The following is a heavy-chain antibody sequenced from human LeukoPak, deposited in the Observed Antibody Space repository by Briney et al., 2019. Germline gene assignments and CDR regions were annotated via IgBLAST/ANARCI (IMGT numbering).Heavy chain of an antibody. CDR2: INKDGGEK. J-gene: IGHJ4*02. CDR1: GFTFSSYW. V-gene: IGHV3-7*03. Sequence: GGSLRLSCAASGFTFSSYWMSWVRQAPGKGLEWVGNINKDGGEKYYVDSVKGRFTISRDNAKNSLYLQMNSLRADDTAVYYCVKDSPPRYSGSPPAYWGQGTLVTVSS. D-gene: IGHD1-26*01. CDR3: VKDSPPRYSGSPPAY.